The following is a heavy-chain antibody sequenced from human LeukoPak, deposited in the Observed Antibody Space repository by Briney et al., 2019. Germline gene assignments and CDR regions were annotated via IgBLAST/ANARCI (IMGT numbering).Heavy chain of an antibody. CDR3: ARKVSTVGGQFNY. J-gene: IGHJ4*02. CDR2: ISSSGSTI. CDR1: GFTFSSYE. D-gene: IGHD4-23*01. Sequence: PGGSLRLSCAASGFTFSSYEMNWVRQAPGKGLEWVSYISSSGSTIYYADSVKGRFTISRDNAKNSLYLQMNSLRAEDTALYYCARKVSTVGGQFNYWGQGTLVTVSS. V-gene: IGHV3-48*03.